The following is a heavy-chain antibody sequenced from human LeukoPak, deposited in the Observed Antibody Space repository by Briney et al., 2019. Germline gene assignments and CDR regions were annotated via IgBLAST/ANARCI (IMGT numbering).Heavy chain of an antibody. Sequence: ASVKVSCKASGYTFFYYGVTWVRQVPGQGVEWMGWISVDNGKTNYAQKLQGRVALTTDISTSTAYMELRSLRSDDTAVYYCARVDCSGDSCYSAGYWGQGTLVTVSS. J-gene: IGHJ4*02. CDR1: GYTFFYYG. CDR3: ARVDCSGDSCYSAGY. D-gene: IGHD2-15*01. V-gene: IGHV1-18*01. CDR2: ISVDNGKT.